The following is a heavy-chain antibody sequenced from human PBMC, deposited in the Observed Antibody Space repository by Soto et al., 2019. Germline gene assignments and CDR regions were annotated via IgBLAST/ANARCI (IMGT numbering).Heavy chain of an antibody. D-gene: IGHD3-22*01. CDR2: IHSSGST. Sequence: SETLSLTCTVSGASMNSYHWSWIRQPAGKGLEWIGHIHSSGSTNYNPSLKSRVTMSVDTSKNQFSLRLMSLTAADTAVYYCATDQGVAEAVITWVDPWGQGSLVTVSS. CDR3: ATDQGVAEAVITWVDP. J-gene: IGHJ5*02. CDR1: GASMNSYH. V-gene: IGHV4-4*07.